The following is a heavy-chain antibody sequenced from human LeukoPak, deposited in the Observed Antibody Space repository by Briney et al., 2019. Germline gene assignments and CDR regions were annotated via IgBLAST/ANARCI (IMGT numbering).Heavy chain of an antibody. CDR3: ARPGGVAVAGTIDY. J-gene: IGHJ4*02. CDR2: TYHSGST. D-gene: IGHD6-19*01. CDR1: GYSIRSGYY. Sequence: SETLSLTCTVSGYSIRSGYYWGWIRPPPGKGLEWIGNTYHSGSTYYNPSLKSRVTISVDTSKNQFSLKLSSVTAADTAVYYCARPGGVAVAGTIDYWGQGTLVTVSS. V-gene: IGHV4-38-2*02.